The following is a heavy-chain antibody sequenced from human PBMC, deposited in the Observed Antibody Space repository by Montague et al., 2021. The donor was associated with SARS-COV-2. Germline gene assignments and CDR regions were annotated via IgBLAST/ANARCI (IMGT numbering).Heavy chain of an antibody. J-gene: IGHJ6*02. V-gene: IGHV4-31*03. Sequence: TLSLTRTVSGGSISAGYYWTWIRQIPGKGLEWIGYIYYSGSTXYNPSLKSRVIMSIDTSKHQFSLKVSSVTAADTATYFCASAIAVADTHYYYYGMDVWGQGTTVTVSS. CDR2: IYYSGST. D-gene: IGHD6-19*01. CDR1: GGSISAGYY. CDR3: ASAIAVADTHYYYYGMDV.